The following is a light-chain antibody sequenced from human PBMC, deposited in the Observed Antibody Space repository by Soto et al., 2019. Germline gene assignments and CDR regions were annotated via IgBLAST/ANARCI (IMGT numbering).Light chain of an antibody. CDR3: HQYGSSPLFT. V-gene: IGKV3-20*01. CDR2: GAS. Sequence: ERVLTQSPGTLSLSPGESATLSCRASQSVSRSSLDWYQQKPGQAPRLLIYGASSRATGIPDRFSGSGSGTDFTLTISRLEPEDFAVYYCHQYGSSPLFTFGPGTKVDIK. J-gene: IGKJ3*01. CDR1: QSVSRSS.